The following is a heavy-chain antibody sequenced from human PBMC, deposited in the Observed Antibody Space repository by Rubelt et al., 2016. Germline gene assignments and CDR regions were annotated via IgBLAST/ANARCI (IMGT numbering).Heavy chain of an antibody. V-gene: IGHV7-4-1*02. CDR3: ARVIAAGGRDGNYFDY. CDR1: GYTFTSYA. J-gene: IGHJ4*02. Sequence: QVQLVQSGSELKKPGASVKVSCKASGYTFTSYAMNWVRQAPGQGLEWMGWINTNTGNPTYAKGFTGRFVFALDTCGSTAYLQIRSLKAEDIAVYYCARVIAAGGRDGNYFDYWGQGTLVTVSS. D-gene: IGHD6-13*01. CDR2: INTNTGNP.